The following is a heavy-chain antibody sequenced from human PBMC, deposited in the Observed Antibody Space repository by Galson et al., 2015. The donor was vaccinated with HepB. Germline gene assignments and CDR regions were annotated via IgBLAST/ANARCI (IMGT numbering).Heavy chain of an antibody. CDR2: FDPEDGET. CDR1: GYTLTELS. CDR3: ATNGPYGSGSYYKRPIDY. D-gene: IGHD3-10*01. J-gene: IGHJ4*02. V-gene: IGHV1-24*01. Sequence: SVKVSCKVSGYTLTELSMHWVRQAPGKGLEWMGGFDPEDGETIYAQKFQGRVTMTEDTSTDTAYMELSSLRSEDTAVYYCATNGPYGSGSYYKRPIDYWGQGTLVTVSS.